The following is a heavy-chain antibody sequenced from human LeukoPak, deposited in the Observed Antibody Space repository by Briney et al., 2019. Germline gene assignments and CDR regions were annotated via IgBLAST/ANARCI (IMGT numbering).Heavy chain of an antibody. CDR1: GGSISSSSYY. Sequence: SETLSLTCTVSGGSISSSSYYWGWIRQPPGKGLEWIGSIYYSGSTYYNPSLKSRVTISVDTSKNQFSLKLSSVTAADTAVYFCAQSYYDYWSGPLGFWGQGTLLTVSS. V-gene: IGHV4-39*01. J-gene: IGHJ4*02. CDR2: IYYSGST. CDR3: AQSYYDYWSGPLGF. D-gene: IGHD3-3*01.